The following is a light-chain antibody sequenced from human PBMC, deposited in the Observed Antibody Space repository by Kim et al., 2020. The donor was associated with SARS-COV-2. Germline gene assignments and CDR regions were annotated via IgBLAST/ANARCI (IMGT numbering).Light chain of an antibody. CDR2: AAS. V-gene: IGKV1-16*01. J-gene: IGKJ3*01. CDR3: QHYKNYPFA. Sequence: AAVGDRVTITCRARHDISNNLAWFQQRPGKAPKSLISAASRLQSGVPSRFSGSGSGTDFTLTISSLQPEDFATYYCQHYKNYPFAFGPGTKVDIK. CDR1: HDISNN.